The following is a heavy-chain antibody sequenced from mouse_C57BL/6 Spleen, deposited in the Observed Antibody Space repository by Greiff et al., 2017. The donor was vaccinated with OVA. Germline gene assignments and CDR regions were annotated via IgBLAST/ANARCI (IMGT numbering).Heavy chain of an antibody. CDR3: ARKALYWLNFDV. V-gene: IGHV1-53*01. D-gene: IGHD2-1*01. CDR2: INPSNGGT. CDR1: GYTFTSYW. Sequence: QVQLQQPGTELVKPGASVKLSCKASGYTFTSYWMHWVKQRPGQGLEWIGNINPSNGGTNYNEKFKSKATLTVDESSSTAYMQLSSLTSEDSAVYYCARKALYWLNFDVWGTGTTVTVSS. J-gene: IGHJ1*03.